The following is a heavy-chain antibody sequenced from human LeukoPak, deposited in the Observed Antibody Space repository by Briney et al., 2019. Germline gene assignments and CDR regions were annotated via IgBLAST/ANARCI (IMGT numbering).Heavy chain of an antibody. CDR3: AREGHSYGYAD. CDR1: GGSISSGSYY. Sequence: SETLSLTCTVSGGSISSGSYYWSWIRQPAGKGLEWIGRIYTSGSTNYNPSLKSRVTISVDTSKNQFSLKLSSVTAAGTAVYYCAREGHSYGYADWGQGTLVTVSS. D-gene: IGHD5-18*01. J-gene: IGHJ4*02. CDR2: IYTSGST. V-gene: IGHV4-61*02.